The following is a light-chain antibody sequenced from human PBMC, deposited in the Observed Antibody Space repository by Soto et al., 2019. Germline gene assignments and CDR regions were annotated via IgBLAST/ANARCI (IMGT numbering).Light chain of an antibody. Sequence: QSVLTQPPSVSGAPGQRVTISGTGSSSNIGAGYDVPWYQQLPGTAPKLLIYGNTNRPSGVPDRFSGSKSGTSASLAITGLQAEDEADYYCQSYDSSLSGSVFGGGTKLTVL. CDR2: GNT. V-gene: IGLV1-40*01. CDR1: SSNIGAGYD. CDR3: QSYDSSLSGSV. J-gene: IGLJ2*01.